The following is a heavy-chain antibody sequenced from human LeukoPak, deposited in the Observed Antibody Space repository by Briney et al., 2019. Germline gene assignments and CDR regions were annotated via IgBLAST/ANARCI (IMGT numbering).Heavy chain of an antibody. Sequence: GGSLRLSCAASGFTFDDYGMSWVRQAPGKGLEWVSGINWNGGSTGYADSVKGRFTISRDNAKNSLYLQMNSLRAEDTALYYCARAGHYYDSSGYFIDYWGQGTLVTVSS. D-gene: IGHD3-22*01. V-gene: IGHV3-20*04. CDR2: INWNGGST. CDR1: GFTFDDYG. J-gene: IGHJ4*02. CDR3: ARAGHYYDSSGYFIDY.